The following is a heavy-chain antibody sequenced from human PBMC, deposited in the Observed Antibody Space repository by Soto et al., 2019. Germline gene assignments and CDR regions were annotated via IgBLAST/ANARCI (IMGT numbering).Heavy chain of an antibody. Sequence: SETLSLTCTVSGDSITNNNFYWFWVRQPPGKWLDWIGNIYYLGNTFYNPSLRSRVTISSDTSKNQFSLNLSSVSAADTAGYYCARFVLPATRHADFDFWGQGTLVIVSS. CDR1: GDSITNNNFY. V-gene: IGHV4-39*01. CDR3: ARFVLPATRHADFDF. CDR2: IYYLGNT. D-gene: IGHD2-15*01. J-gene: IGHJ4*02.